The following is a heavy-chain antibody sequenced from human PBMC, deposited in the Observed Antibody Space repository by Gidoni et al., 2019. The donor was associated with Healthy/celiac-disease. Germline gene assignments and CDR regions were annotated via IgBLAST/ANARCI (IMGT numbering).Heavy chain of an antibody. CDR2: INHSGST. V-gene: IGHV4-34*01. D-gene: IGHD2-2*02. J-gene: IGHJ3*02. CDR1: GGSFSGYY. CDR3: ARLRVDCSSTSCYRGDAFDI. Sequence: QVQLQQRGAGLLKPSETLSLTCAGSGGSFSGYYWGWIRQPPGKGLEWTGAINHSGSTNYNPSLKSRVTISVDTSKNQFSLKLSSVTAADTAVYYCARLRVDCSSTSCYRGDAFDIWGQGTMVTVSS.